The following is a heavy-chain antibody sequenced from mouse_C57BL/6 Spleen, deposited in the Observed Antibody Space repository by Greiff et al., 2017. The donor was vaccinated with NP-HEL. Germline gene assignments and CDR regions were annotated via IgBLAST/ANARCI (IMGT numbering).Heavy chain of an antibody. CDR3: AHYYGSSYYFDY. CDR1: GYTFTSYW. CDR2: IHPNSGST. J-gene: IGHJ2*01. D-gene: IGHD1-1*01. Sequence: QVQLKQPGAELVKPGASVKLSCKASGYTFTSYWMHWVKQRPGQGLEWIGMIHPNSGSTNYNEKFKSKATLTVDKSSSTAYMQLSSLTSEDSAVYYCAHYYGSSYYFDYWGQGTTLTVSS. V-gene: IGHV1-64*01.